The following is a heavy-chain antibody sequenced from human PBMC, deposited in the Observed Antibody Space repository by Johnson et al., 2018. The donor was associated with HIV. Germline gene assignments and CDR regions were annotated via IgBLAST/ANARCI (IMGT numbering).Heavy chain of an antibody. CDR3: ASDRTYHQIFGGVENAFDV. J-gene: IGHJ3*01. CDR1: GFTFSDAW. Sequence: VQLLESGGGLVKPGGSLRLSCAASGFTFSDAWMGWVRQAPGKGLEWVGRIKSKSDGGTTDYAAPVEGRCTISRDDSKNTLSLQMNSLKTEDTAVYYCASDRTYHQIFGGVENAFDVWGQGTMVTVSS. CDR2: IKSKSDGGTT. V-gene: IGHV3-15*01. D-gene: IGHD3-3*01.